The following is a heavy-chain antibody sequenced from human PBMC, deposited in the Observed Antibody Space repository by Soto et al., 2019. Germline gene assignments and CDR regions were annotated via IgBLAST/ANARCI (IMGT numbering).Heavy chain of an antibody. CDR2: ISYDGGNK. J-gene: IGHJ6*02. V-gene: IGHV3-30*18. Sequence: LRLSCAAPGFTFSSYGMHWVRQAPGKGLEWVTLISYDGGNKYYADSVKGRFSISRDNSRNTLYLQMNSLRPEDAAVYYCVKSLGFCSSSSCSRDYYYYYGMDVWGQGTTVTVSS. D-gene: IGHD2-2*01. CDR1: GFTFSSYG. CDR3: VKSLGFCSSSSCSRDYYYYYGMDV.